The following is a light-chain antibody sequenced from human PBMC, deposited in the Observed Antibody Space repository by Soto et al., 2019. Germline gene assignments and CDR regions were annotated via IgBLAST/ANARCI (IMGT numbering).Light chain of an antibody. J-gene: IGLJ2*01. V-gene: IGLV1-51*01. CDR1: TSNLGNNY. CDR3: ASWDISLNVIL. Sequence: QSLLTQPPSVSAAPGQRVTISCSGTTSNLGNNYVAWYQQVPGTAPKLLIYDNSRRPSGIPDRCSGSKSGTSATLGITGLQTGDEADYYCASWDISLNVILFGGGTKLTVL. CDR2: DNS.